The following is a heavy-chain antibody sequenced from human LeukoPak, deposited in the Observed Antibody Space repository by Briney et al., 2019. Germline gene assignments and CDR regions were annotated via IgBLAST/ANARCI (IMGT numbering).Heavy chain of an antibody. V-gene: IGHV4-39*01. J-gene: IGHJ4*02. CDR3: ARPYGGSVFDY. Sequence: SETLSLTCTVSGGSISSSSYYWGWIRQPPGKGLEWIGSIYYSGSTYYNPSLKSRVTISVDTSKNQFSLKLSSVTAADTAVYYCARPYGGSVFDYWGQGTLVTVSS. CDR2: IYYSGST. CDR1: GGSISSSSYY. D-gene: IGHD4/OR15-4a*01.